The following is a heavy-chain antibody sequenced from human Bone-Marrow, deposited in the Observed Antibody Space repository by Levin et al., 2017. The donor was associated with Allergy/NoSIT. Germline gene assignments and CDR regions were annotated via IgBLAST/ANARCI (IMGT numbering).Heavy chain of an antibody. CDR2: ISSSGVNI. Sequence: PGGSLRLSCAASGFTFSDYYLSWIRQAPGKGLEWVSYISSSGVNIYNADSVKGRFTISRDNAKNSLYLQLNSLRAEDTAVYYCARVRGRYCSGGTCSGFDYWGQGTLVTVSS. CDR1: GFTFSDYY. J-gene: IGHJ4*02. V-gene: IGHV3-11*01. CDR3: ARVRGRYCSGGTCSGFDY. D-gene: IGHD2-15*01.